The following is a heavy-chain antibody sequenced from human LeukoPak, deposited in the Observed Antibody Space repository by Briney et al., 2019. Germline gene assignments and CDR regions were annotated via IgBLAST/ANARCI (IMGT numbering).Heavy chain of an antibody. V-gene: IGHV1-69*04. CDR2: IFPIVNIT. Sequence: GSSVKVSCKASGGTFSSYAITWVRPAPGQGVEWMGTIFPIVNITRFAQKFQGRVTITADKSTSTAYMELSSLDSEDAAMYYCARGPNCGGDCYSYFDYWGQGTLVIVSS. J-gene: IGHJ4*02. D-gene: IGHD2-21*02. CDR1: GGTFSSYA. CDR3: ARGPNCGGDCYSYFDY.